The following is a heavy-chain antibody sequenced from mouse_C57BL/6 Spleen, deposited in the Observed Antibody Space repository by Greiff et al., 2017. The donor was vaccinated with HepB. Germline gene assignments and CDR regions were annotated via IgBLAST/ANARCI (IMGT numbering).Heavy chain of an antibody. J-gene: IGHJ1*03. CDR2: IYPRSGNT. V-gene: IGHV1-81*01. CDR3: AREDYYGSGYFDV. Sequence: QVQLQQSGAELARPGASVKLSCKASGYTFTSYGISWVKQRTGQGLEWIGEIYPRSGNTYYNEKFKGKATLTADKSSSTAYMELRSLTSEDSAVYFCAREDYYGSGYFDVWGTGTTVTVSS. CDR1: GYTFTSYG. D-gene: IGHD1-1*01.